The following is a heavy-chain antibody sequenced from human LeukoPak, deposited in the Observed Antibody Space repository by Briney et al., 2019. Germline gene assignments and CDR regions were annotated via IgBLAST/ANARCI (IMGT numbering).Heavy chain of an antibody. CDR3: ARDGGYSYGYKGYFDY. V-gene: IGHV3-21*01. J-gene: IGHJ4*02. D-gene: IGHD5-18*01. CDR1: GFTFSGYS. CDR2: ISSSSSYI. Sequence: GGSLRLSCAASGFTFSGYSMNWVRQAPGKGLEWVSSISSSSSYIYYADSVKGRFTISRDNAKNSLYLQMNSLRAEDTAVYYCARDGGYSYGYKGYFDYWGQGTLVTVSS.